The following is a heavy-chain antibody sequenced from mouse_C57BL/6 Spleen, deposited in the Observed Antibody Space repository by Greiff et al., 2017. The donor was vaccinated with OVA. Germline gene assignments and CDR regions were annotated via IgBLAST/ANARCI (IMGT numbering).Heavy chain of an antibody. CDR2: IDPSDSYT. V-gene: IGHV1-69*01. Sequence: VQLQQPGAELVMPGASVKLSCKASGYTFTSYWMHWVKQRPGQGLEWIGEIDPSDSYTNYNQKFKGKSTLTVDKSSSTAYMQLSSLTSEDSAVYYCARWNDYDPAWFAYWGQGTLVTVSA. J-gene: IGHJ3*01. CDR3: ARWNDYDPAWFAY. D-gene: IGHD2-4*01. CDR1: GYTFTSYW.